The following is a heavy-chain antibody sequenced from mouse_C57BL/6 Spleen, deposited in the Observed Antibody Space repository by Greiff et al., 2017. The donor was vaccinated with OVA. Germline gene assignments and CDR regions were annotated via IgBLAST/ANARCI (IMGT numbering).Heavy chain of an antibody. CDR3: ARGDYYSNYVRDY. Sequence: VMLVESGAELVRPGTSVKVSCKASGYAFTNYLIEWVKQRPGQGLEWIGVINPGSGGTNYNEKFKGKATLTADKSSSTAYMQLSSLTSEDSAVYFCARGDYYSNYVRDYWGQGTTLTVSS. V-gene: IGHV1-54*01. CDR1: GYAFTNYL. CDR2: INPGSGGT. D-gene: IGHD2-5*01. J-gene: IGHJ2*01.